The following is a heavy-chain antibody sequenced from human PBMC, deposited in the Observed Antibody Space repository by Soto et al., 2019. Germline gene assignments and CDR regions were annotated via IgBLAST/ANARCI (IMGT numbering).Heavy chain of an antibody. V-gene: IGHV3-23*01. Sequence: EVQLLESGGGLVQPGGSLRLSCTASGFTFSRHAMTWVRQAPGKGLEWVSGLSDSGGSIYYADSVKGRFTISRDNSXNTLYLQMNTLRAEDTARYYCAKVSSSWYAGFFDLWGQGTLVTVSS. CDR1: GFTFSRHA. D-gene: IGHD6-13*01. CDR2: LSDSGGSI. J-gene: IGHJ4*02. CDR3: AKVSSSWYAGFFDL.